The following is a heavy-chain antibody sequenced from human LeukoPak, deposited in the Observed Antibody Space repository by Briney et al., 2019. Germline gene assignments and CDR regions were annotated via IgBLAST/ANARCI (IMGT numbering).Heavy chain of an antibody. CDR1: GFTFSNYW. CDR3: IRDFRSADL. V-gene: IGHV3-74*01. J-gene: IGHJ5*02. Sequence: RGSLRLSCVAFGFTFSNYWMHWVRQPPGKGLVWVSRIDVDGRTTNYADSVKGRFTISRDNAKNTVYLEMNSLSVEDTATYYCIRDFRSADLWGQGTLVTVTS. CDR2: IDVDGRTT.